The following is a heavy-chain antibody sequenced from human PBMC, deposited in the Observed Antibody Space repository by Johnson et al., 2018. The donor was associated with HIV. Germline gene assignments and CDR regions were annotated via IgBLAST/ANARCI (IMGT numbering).Heavy chain of an antibody. J-gene: IGHJ3*02. V-gene: IGHV3-30-3*01. Sequence: QMLLVESGGGVVQPGRSLRLSCAASGFTFSNYAMYWVRQAPGKGLEWVAGVSYEGSNKYFADTVQGRFIISRDNSKSTLYLQLNSLRAEDTAVYFCANLPVGATGTDAFDIWGQGTMVTVSS. CDR1: GFTFSNYA. D-gene: IGHD1-26*01. CDR3: ANLPVGATGTDAFDI. CDR2: VSYEGSNK.